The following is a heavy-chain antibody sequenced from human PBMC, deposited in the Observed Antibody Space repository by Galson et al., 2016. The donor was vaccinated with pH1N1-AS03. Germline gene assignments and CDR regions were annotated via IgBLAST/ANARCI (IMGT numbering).Heavy chain of an antibody. V-gene: IGHV1-2*06. J-gene: IGHJ4*02. CDR1: GYTLTAYY. CDR2: INPKTEGT. CDR3: ARAGIGETVMIRWGGDCYSTDY. Sequence: SVKVSCKVSGYTLTAYYIHWVRQAPGQGLEWMGLINPKTEGTYSAQKFQGRVTMTRDTSVSTAYMELTWLTSDDTAVYYCARAGIGETVMIRWGGDCYSTDYWGQGTLVTVSS. D-gene: IGHD2-21*02.